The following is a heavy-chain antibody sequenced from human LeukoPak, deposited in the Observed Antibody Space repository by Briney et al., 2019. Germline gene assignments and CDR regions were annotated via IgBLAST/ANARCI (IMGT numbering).Heavy chain of an antibody. CDR3: ASLREYSGSWASDY. D-gene: IGHD6-13*01. CDR1: GGTFTSYA. CDR2: IIPIFGTA. J-gene: IGHJ4*02. Sequence: GASVKVSCKASGGTFTSYAISWVRQAPGQGLEWMGRIIPIFGTANYAQKFQGRVTITTDESTSTAYMELSSLRSEDTAVYYCASLREYSGSWASDYWGQGTLVTVSS. V-gene: IGHV1-69*05.